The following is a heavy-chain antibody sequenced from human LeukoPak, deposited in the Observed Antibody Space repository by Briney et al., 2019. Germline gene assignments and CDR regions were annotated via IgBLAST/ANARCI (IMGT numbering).Heavy chain of an antibody. D-gene: IGHD1-26*01. CDR3: ARDKWELLGLNYFDY. J-gene: IGHJ4*02. V-gene: IGHV1-3*01. Sequence: NAGNGNTKYSQKFQGRVTITRDTSAGTAYMELSSLRSEDTAVYYCARDKWELLGLNYFDYWGQGTLVTVSS. CDR2: NAGNGNT.